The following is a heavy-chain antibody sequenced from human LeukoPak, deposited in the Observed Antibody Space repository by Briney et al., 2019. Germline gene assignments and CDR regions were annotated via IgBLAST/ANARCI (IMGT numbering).Heavy chain of an antibody. J-gene: IGHJ4*02. CDR3: AKGLGAVAGSPDY. V-gene: IGHV3-30*02. Sequence: GGSLRLSCAASGFTFSPYAMHWVRQAPGKGLEWVTFIRYDGSNKYYADSVKGRFTISRDNSKNTLYLQMNSLRAEDTAVYYCAKGLGAVAGSPDYWGQGTLVTVSS. CDR2: IRYDGSNK. CDR1: GFTFSPYA. D-gene: IGHD6-19*01.